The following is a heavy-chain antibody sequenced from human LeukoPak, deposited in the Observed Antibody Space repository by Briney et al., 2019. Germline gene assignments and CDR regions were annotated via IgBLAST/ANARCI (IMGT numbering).Heavy chain of an antibody. CDR1: GFTFSSYG. CDR3: ARDLDDFWSGLTPFDY. CDR2: IWYDGSNK. Sequence: PGGSLRLSCAASGFTFSSYGMPWVRQAPGKGLEWVAVIWYDGSNKYYADSVKGRFTISRDNSKNTLYLQTNSLRAEDTAVYYCARDLDDFWSGLTPFDYWGQGTLVTVSS. V-gene: IGHV3-33*01. J-gene: IGHJ4*02. D-gene: IGHD3-3*01.